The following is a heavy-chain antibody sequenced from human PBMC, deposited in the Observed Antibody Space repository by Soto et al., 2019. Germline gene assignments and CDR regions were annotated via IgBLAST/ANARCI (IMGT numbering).Heavy chain of an antibody. CDR3: ARDQVSGDFWSGPKGYYGMDV. CDR1: GGSISSGDYY. D-gene: IGHD3-3*01. CDR2: IYYSGST. V-gene: IGHV4-30-4*01. J-gene: IGHJ6*02. Sequence: SETLSLTCTVSGGSISSGDYYWSWIRQPPGKGLEWIGYIYYSGSTYYNPSLKSRVTISVDTSKNQFSLKLSSVTAADTAVYYCARDQVSGDFWSGPKGYYGMDVWGQGTTVTVSS.